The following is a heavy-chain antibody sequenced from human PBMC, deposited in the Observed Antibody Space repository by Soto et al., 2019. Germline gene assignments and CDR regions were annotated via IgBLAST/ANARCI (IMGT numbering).Heavy chain of an antibody. CDR1: GDSVSINSAA. CDR2: TYYRSKWYN. J-gene: IGHJ6*02. Sequence: PSQTLSLTCAISGDSVSINSAAWNWIRQSPSRGLEWLGRTYYRSKWYNDYAVSVKSRITISPDTSKNQFSLQLNSVTPKDTAVYYCARAESGWYRYDHYYGMDVWGQGTTVTVSS. CDR3: ARAESGWYRYDHYYGMDV. D-gene: IGHD6-19*01. V-gene: IGHV6-1*01.